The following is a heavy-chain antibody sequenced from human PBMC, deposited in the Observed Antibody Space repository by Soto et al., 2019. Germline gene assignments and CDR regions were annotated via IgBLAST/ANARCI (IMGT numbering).Heavy chain of an antibody. D-gene: IGHD3-22*01. J-gene: IGHJ4*02. Sequence: GGSLRLSCAASGFTFSDYYMSWIRQAPGKGVEWVSYISSSGSTIYYADSVKGRFTISRDNAKNSLYLQMNSLRAEDTAVYYCARESEEYYYDSSGYRPFDYWGQGTLVTVSS. V-gene: IGHV3-11*01. CDR2: ISSSGSTI. CDR1: GFTFSDYY. CDR3: ARESEEYYYDSSGYRPFDY.